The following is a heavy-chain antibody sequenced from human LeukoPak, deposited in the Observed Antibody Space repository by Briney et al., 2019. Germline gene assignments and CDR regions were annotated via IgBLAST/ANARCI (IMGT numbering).Heavy chain of an antibody. D-gene: IGHD4/OR15-4a*01. J-gene: IGHJ3*02. CDR1: GYTFTSYD. CDR3: AKRLLRDYGGHGAFDI. Sequence: ASVKVSCKASGYTFTSYDINWVRQAPGQGLEWMGWMNPNSGNTGHAQKFQGRVTMTRNTSISTAYMELSSLRSEDTAVYYCAKRLLRDYGGHGAFDIWGQGTMVTVSS. CDR2: MNPNSGNT. V-gene: IGHV1-8*01.